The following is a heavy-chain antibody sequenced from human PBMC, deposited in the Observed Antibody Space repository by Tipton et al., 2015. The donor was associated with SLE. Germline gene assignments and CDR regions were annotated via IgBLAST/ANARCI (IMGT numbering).Heavy chain of an antibody. CDR2: IYYTGST. J-gene: IGHJ3*02. CDR1: GGSISSSTYY. V-gene: IGHV4-39*07. CDR3: ARGVPLTHDAFGI. Sequence: LRLSCTVSGGSISSSTYYWGWIRQPPGKGLEWIGSIYYTGSTYYNPSLKSRVTISVDTSKNQFSLQLSSMTAADTAVSYCARGVPLTHDAFGIWGQGTMVTVSS.